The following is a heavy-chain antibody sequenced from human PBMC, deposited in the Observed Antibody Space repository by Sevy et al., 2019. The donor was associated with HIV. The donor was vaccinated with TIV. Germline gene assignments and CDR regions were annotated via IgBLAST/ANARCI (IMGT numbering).Heavy chain of an antibody. CDR3: AREEYFYGSRTYGYGMDV. CDR1: GGSIRSSHW. CDR2: IYYSGSR. V-gene: IGHV4-4*02. Sequence: LLQLSETLSLTCAVSGGSIRSSHWWSWVRQSPGKGLEWIGEIYYSGSRNYNPSLKSRLTISVDTSNNLFSLRLSSVTAADTAVYYCAREEYFYGSRTYGYGMDVWGQGTTVTVSS. J-gene: IGHJ6*02. D-gene: IGHD3-10*01.